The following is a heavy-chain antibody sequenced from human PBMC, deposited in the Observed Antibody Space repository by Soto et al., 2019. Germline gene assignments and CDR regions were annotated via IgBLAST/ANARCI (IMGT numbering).Heavy chain of an antibody. J-gene: IGHJ6*02. CDR2: INHSGST. D-gene: IGHD1-26*01. Sequence: SETLSLTCAVYGGSFSGYYWSWIRQPPGKGLEWIGEINHSGSTNYNPSLKSRVTISVDTSKNQFSLKLSSVTAADTAVYYCAREDGWELPTYYYYGMDVWGQGTTVTVSS. CDR3: AREDGWELPTYYYYGMDV. V-gene: IGHV4-34*01. CDR1: GGSFSGYY.